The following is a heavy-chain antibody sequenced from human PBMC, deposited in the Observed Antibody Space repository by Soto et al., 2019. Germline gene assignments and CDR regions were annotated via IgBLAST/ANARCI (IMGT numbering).Heavy chain of an antibody. D-gene: IGHD1-7*01. V-gene: IGHV3-74*01. Sequence: EVQLVESGGGLVQPGGSLRLSCAASGFTFSSYWMHWVRQAPGKGLVWVSRINSDGSSTSYADSVKGRFTISRDNAKNTLYLQMNSLRAEDTAVYYCARVGWNYVLPFVGSWYFDLWGRGTLVTVSS. J-gene: IGHJ2*01. CDR3: ARVGWNYVLPFVGSWYFDL. CDR1: GFTFSSYW. CDR2: INSDGSST.